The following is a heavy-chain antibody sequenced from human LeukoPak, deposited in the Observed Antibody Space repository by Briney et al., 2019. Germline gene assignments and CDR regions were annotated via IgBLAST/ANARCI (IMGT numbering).Heavy chain of an antibody. CDR2: IYHSGST. V-gene: IGHV4-38-2*02. Sequence: SETLSLTCSVSGYSISSGYYWGWIRQPPGKGLECIGSIYHSGSTNYNPSLKSRVTISVDTSKNQFSLKLSSVTVADTAVYYCARDEADMITFGGVIGEGVFDYWGQGTLVTVSS. J-gene: IGHJ4*02. CDR1: GYSISSGYY. CDR3: ARDEADMITFGGVIGEGVFDY. D-gene: IGHD3-16*02.